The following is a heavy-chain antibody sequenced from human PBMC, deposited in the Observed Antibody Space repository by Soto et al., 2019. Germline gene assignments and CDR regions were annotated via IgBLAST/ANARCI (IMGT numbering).Heavy chain of an antibody. J-gene: IGHJ5*02. CDR1: GGTFSSYA. Sequence: QVQLVQSGAEVKKPGSSVKVSCKASGGTFSSYAISWVRQAPGQGLEWMGGIIPIFGTANYAQKFQGRVTITADKSTSTAYMELSSLRSEDTAVYYCASVGYCSSTSCYFANWFDPWGQGTLVTVSS. D-gene: IGHD2-2*01. V-gene: IGHV1-69*06. CDR3: ASVGYCSSTSCYFANWFDP. CDR2: IIPIFGTA.